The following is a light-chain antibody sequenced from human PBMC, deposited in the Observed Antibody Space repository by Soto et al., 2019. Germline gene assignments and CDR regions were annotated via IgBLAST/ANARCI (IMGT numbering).Light chain of an antibody. V-gene: IGKV1-12*01. CDR1: QGISTW. CDR3: QQVTTFPRT. Sequence: DIQMTQYPSSVAAAVGDRVTITRRASQGISTWLAWYQHKPGTAPKLLIFGAFRLQRGVPSRFAGSGSGTDFTLTIKSLQPEDVATYYCQQVTTFPRTFGQGTKVEIK. CDR2: GAF. J-gene: IGKJ1*01.